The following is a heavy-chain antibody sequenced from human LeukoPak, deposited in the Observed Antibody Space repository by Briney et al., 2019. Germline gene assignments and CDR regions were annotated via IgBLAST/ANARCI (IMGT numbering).Heavy chain of an antibody. CDR3: ATDRWYYDSSGQNLKNWFDP. J-gene: IGHJ5*02. CDR1: GYTLTELS. V-gene: IGHV1-24*01. D-gene: IGHD3-22*01. CDR2: FDPEDGET. Sequence: AASVKVSCKVSGYTLTELSMHWVRQAPGKGLGWMGGFDPEDGETIYAQKFQGRVTMTEDTSTDTAYMELSSLRSEDTAVYYCATDRWYYDSSGQNLKNWFDPWGQGTLVTVSS.